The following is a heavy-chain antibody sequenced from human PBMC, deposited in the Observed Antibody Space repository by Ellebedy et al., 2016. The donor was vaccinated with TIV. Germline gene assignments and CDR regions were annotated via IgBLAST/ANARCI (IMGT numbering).Heavy chain of an antibody. CDR1: GFTFSSYT. J-gene: IGHJ4*02. CDR3: ARGRYSGSYLPFDY. CDR2: ISTSSTYI. D-gene: IGHD1-26*01. V-gene: IGHV3-21*01. Sequence: GESLKISCAASGFTFSSYTMNWVRQAPGKGLEWVSSISTSSTYIYYADSVKGRFTISRDNAKNSLYLQRNSLRAEDTAVYYCARGRYSGSYLPFDYWGQGTLVTVSS.